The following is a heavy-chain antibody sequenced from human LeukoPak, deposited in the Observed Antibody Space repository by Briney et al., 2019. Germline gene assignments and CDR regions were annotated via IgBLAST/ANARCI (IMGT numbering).Heavy chain of an antibody. Sequence: GGSLRLSCAASGFTVSSNYMTWVRQAPGKGLEWVSVIYSGGSTYYADSVKGRFTISRDNAKNSLYLQMNSLRAEDTAVYYCARRDYYDSSGYDYWGQGTLVTVSS. CDR2: IYSGGST. CDR3: ARRDYYDSSGYDY. J-gene: IGHJ4*02. V-gene: IGHV3-66*01. D-gene: IGHD3-22*01. CDR1: GFTVSSNY.